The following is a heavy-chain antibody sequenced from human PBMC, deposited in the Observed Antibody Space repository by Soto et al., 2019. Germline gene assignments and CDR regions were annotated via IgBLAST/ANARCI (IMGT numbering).Heavy chain of an antibody. J-gene: IGHJ4*02. CDR2: IYYSGST. CDR3: ARYCSGGSCYSSHFDY. Sequence: QVQLQESGPGLVKPSQTLSLTCTVSGGSISSGGYYWSWIRQHPGKGLEWIGYIYYSGSTYYNPSPKSRVTISVDTSKNPFSLKLSSVTAADTAVYSCARYCSGGSCYSSHFDYWGQGTLVTVSS. CDR1: GGSISSGGYY. V-gene: IGHV4-31*03. D-gene: IGHD2-15*01.